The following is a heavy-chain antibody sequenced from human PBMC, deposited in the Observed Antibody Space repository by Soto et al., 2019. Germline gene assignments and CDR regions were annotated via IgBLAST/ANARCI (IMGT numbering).Heavy chain of an antibody. CDR3: AREAEKRTYYDFWSGSLH. D-gene: IGHD3-3*01. Sequence: EVQLVESGGGLVQPGGSLRLSCAASGFPFSSYWMNWVRQAPGKGLEWVGNIKQDGSETYYVDSVKGRFTISRDNAKNSLYLQMNSLRADDTAVYYCAREAEKRTYYDFWSGSLHWRQGTLVTVSS. CDR1: GFPFSSYW. J-gene: IGHJ4*02. V-gene: IGHV3-7*01. CDR2: IKQDGSET.